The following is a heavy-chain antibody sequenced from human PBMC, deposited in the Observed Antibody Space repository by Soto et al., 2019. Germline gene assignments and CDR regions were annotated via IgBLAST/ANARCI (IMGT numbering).Heavy chain of an antibody. CDR1: GYTFTSYY. D-gene: IGHD3-3*01. J-gene: IGHJ6*02. V-gene: IGHV1-46*01. CDR2: INPSGGST. CDR3: KVEWSYGMDV. Sequence: ASVKVSCKASGYTFTSYYMHWVRQAPGQGLEWMGIINPSGGSTSYAQKFQGRVTMTRDTSTSTVYMELSSLRSEDTAMYYCKVEWSYGMDVWGQGTTVTVSS.